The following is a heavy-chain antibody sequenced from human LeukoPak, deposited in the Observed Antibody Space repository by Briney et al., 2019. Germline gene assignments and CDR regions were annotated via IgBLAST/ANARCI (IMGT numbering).Heavy chain of an antibody. CDR2: INPSGGST. J-gene: IGHJ4*02. CDR1: GYTFTSYY. D-gene: IGHD6-19*01. CDR3: ARVDLYSSGWYSGSYYFDY. V-gene: IGHV1-46*01. Sequence: ASVKVSCKASGYTFTSYYMHWVQQAPGQGLEWMGIINPSGGSTSYAQKFQGRVTMTRDTSTSTVYMELSSLRSEDTAVYYCARVDLYSSGWYSGSYYFDYWGQGTLVTVSS.